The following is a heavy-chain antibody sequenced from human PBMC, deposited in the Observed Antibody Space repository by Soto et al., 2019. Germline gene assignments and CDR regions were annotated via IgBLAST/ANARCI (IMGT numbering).Heavy chain of an antibody. CDR2: IKQDGNEK. CDR3: ARVVGAPHWFDP. CDR1: GLTFSSNW. D-gene: IGHD1-26*01. V-gene: IGHV3-7*04. Sequence: EVQLVESGGGLVQPGGSLRLSCAASGLTFSSNWMSWVRQAPGRGLECVANIKQDGNEKYYVDSVKGRFTISRDNAKNSRYLQMHSLRGEGTAVCYCARVVGAPHWFDPWGQGTLVTVSS. J-gene: IGHJ5*02.